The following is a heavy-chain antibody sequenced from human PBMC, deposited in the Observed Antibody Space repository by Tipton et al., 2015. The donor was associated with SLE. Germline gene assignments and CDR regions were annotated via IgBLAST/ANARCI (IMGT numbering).Heavy chain of an antibody. CDR3: AASGSGYYGLGY. Sequence: SLRLSCAASGFTFSSHAMSWVRQAPGKGLEWVSVTYRGGTTYYVDSVRGRFTISRDDSKNTLYLQMNSLRAEDTAVYYCAASGSGYYGLGYWGQGTLVTVSS. V-gene: IGHV3-23*03. J-gene: IGHJ4*02. D-gene: IGHD3-22*01. CDR1: GFTFSSHA. CDR2: TYRGGTT.